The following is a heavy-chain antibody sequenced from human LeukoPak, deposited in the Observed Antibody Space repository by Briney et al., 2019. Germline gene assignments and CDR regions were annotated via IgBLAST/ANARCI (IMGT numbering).Heavy chain of an antibody. Sequence: GGSLRLSCAASGFTFSNAWMSWVRQAPGKGLEWVGRIKSKTDGGTTDYAAPVKGRFTISRDDSKNTLYLQMNSLKTEDTAVYYCTTKTYSSSWFYYYYYMDVWGKGTTVTISS. J-gene: IGHJ6*03. CDR2: IKSKTDGGTT. V-gene: IGHV3-15*01. CDR1: GFTFSNAW. D-gene: IGHD6-13*01. CDR3: TTKTYSSSWFYYYYYMDV.